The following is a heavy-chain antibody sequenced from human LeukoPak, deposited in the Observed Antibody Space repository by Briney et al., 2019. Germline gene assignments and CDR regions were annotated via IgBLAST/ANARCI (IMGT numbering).Heavy chain of an antibody. CDR2: IKQDGSEK. V-gene: IGHV3-7*01. Sequence: GGSLRLSCAASGFTFSSYWMSWVRQAPGKGLEWVANIKQDGSEKYYVDSVKGRFTISRDNAKNSLYLQMNSLRAEDTAVYYCASSLVAGYYYYNYYYMDVWGKGTTVTVSS. CDR3: ASSLVAGYYYYNYYYMDV. CDR1: GFTFSSYW. J-gene: IGHJ6*03. D-gene: IGHD5-18*01.